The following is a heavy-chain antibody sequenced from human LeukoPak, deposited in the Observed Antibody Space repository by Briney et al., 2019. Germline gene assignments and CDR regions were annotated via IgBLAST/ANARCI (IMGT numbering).Heavy chain of an antibody. D-gene: IGHD3-10*01. J-gene: IGHJ4*02. CDR3: ARDWGGTGVSNDY. Sequence: PGGSLRLSCAASGFTFSKYWMSWVRQAPGKGLEWVANINQIGSEKYYVDSVKGRFTISRDNAKNSLNLQMNSLGAEDTAVYYCARDWGGTGVSNDYWGQGTLVTVSS. CDR2: INQIGSEK. V-gene: IGHV3-7*01. CDR1: GFTFSKYW.